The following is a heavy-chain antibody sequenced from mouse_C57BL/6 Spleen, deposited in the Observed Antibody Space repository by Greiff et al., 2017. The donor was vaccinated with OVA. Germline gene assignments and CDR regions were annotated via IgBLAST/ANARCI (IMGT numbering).Heavy chain of an antibody. V-gene: IGHV1-64*01. D-gene: IGHD2-2*01. CDR3: ARLVTYYFDY. Sequence: VQLQQPGAELVKPGASVKLSCKASGYTFTSYWMHWVKQRPGQGLEWIGMIHPNRGSTNYNEKFKSKATLPVDKSSSTAYMQLSSLTSEDSAVYYCARLVTYYFDYWGQGTTLTVSS. CDR2: IHPNRGST. CDR1: GYTFTSYW. J-gene: IGHJ2*01.